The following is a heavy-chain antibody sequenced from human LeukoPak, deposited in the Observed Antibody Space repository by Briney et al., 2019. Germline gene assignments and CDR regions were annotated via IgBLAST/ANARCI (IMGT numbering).Heavy chain of an antibody. D-gene: IGHD3-16*02. J-gene: IGHJ3*01. Sequence: GGTLRLSCAASGFTVSSQYMSWVRQGPGKGLEWVALIYNDGGTHYTDSVKGRFTISRDTSRNTLFLQMNSLRVEDSAMYYCVKRLTLGDLSIKGAFALWGQGTLVTVAS. CDR1: GFTVSSQY. V-gene: IGHV3-53*01. CDR3: VKRLTLGDLSIKGAFAL. CDR2: IYNDGGT.